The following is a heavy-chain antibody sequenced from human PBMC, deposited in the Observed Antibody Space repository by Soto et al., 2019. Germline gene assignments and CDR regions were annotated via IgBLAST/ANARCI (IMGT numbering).Heavy chain of an antibody. CDR1: GLDFGVYP. CDR3: ATEPFDY. J-gene: IGHJ4*02. CDR2: IGARGFPI. V-gene: IGHV3-48*04. Sequence: EVQLVESGGGVMQPGGSLRLSCAASGLDFGVYPMNWVRQAPGQGLEWVSYIGARGFPIYYADSVRGRCAMSRDNANNSVFLQMDSLRAEDTAQYFCATEPFDYWGRGALVTVSS.